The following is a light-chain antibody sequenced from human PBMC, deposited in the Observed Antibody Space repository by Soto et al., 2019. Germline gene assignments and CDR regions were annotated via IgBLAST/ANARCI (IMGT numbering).Light chain of an antibody. CDR3: QQYGSSPQT. Sequence: EIVLTQSPDTLSLSPGERATLSCRASQSVSSTFLSWYQQKRGQAPRLLIYGSSSRATGIPDRFSGSGSGTDFTLTISRLEPEDFAVYYCQQYGSSPQTFGQGTKVDIK. CDR2: GSS. CDR1: QSVSSTF. J-gene: IGKJ1*01. V-gene: IGKV3-20*01.